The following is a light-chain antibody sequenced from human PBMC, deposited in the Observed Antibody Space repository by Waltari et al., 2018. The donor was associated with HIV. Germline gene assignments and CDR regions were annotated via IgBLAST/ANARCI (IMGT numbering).Light chain of an antibody. V-gene: IGLV2-14*01. CDR1: SSYFGFSHY. J-gene: IGLJ2*01. CDR2: EVT. Sequence: QSALTQPASVSGSPGQSITSSCTGTSSYFGFSHYVSWYQQVPGKVPKVIIYEVTSRPSGVSNRFSGSKSGSTASLTISDLQVEDEADYYCTSYTATDTLIFGGGTKVTVL. CDR3: TSYTATDTLI.